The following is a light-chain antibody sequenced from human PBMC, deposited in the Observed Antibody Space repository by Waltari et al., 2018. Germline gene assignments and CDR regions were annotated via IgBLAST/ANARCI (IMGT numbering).Light chain of an antibody. J-gene: IGLJ3*02. Sequence: QSVLTQPPSASGTPGQRVTLPCSGGTSNLGRNPVTWYQQLPGPAPTLLIYNNNQRPSGFPDRFSGSKSGTSASLAISGLQSDDEADYSCAVWDDSLNGRVFGGGTRLTVL. V-gene: IGLV1-44*01. CDR1: TSNLGRNP. CDR2: NNN. CDR3: AVWDDSLNGRV.